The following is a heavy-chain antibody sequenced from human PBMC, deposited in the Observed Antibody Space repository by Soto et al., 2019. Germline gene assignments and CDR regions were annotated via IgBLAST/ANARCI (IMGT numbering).Heavy chain of an antibody. V-gene: IGHV3-48*02. D-gene: IGHD3-22*01. J-gene: IGHJ6*02. CDR3: ASTPTMIVVEYYYGMDV. Sequence: GGSLRLSCAASGFTFSSHSMNWVRQAPGKGLEWVSYISSSSSTIYYADSVKGRFTISRDNAKNSLYLQMNSLRDEDTAVYYCASTPTMIVVEYYYGMDVWGQGTTVTVSS. CDR2: ISSSSSTI. CDR1: GFTFSSHS.